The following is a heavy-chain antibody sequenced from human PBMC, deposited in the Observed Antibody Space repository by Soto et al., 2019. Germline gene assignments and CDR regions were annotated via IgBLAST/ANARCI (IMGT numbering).Heavy chain of an antibody. CDR1: GYTFTTCC. CDR2: ISASNGNT. CDR3: ARDGYFNY. J-gene: IGHJ4*02. Sequence: QVQLVQSGAEVKKPGASVKVSCKASGYTFTTCCIAWVRQAPGQGLELMGWISASNGNTNYAQKLQGRVTMTTDTSTNTAYMELRSLRSGDTAVYYCARDGYFNYWGQGNLVTVSS. V-gene: IGHV1-18*01.